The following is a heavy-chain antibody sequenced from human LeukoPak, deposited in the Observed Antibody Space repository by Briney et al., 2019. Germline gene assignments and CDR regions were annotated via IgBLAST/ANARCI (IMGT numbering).Heavy chain of an antibody. Sequence: ASVKVSCKASGYTFTSYYMHWVRQAPEQGLEWMGIINPSGGSTSYAQKFQGRVTMTRDTSTSTVYMELSSLRSEDTAVYYCAREGMVPTGFDYWGQGTLVTLSS. V-gene: IGHV1-46*01. CDR1: GYTFTSYY. J-gene: IGHJ4*02. D-gene: IGHD2-8*01. CDR2: INPSGGST. CDR3: AREGMVPTGFDY.